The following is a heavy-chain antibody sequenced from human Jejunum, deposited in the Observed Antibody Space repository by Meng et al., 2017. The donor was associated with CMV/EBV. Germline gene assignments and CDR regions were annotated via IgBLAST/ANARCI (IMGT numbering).Heavy chain of an antibody. CDR1: GGTFSSYT. CDR3: ARDEGGWLTAPDY. V-gene: IGHV1-69*08. J-gene: IGHJ4*02. D-gene: IGHD5-24*01. Sequence: QVQLVPSGDWVKQLGSSVKVYFKASGGTFSSYTISWVRQAPGQGLEWMGRIIPILGIANYAQKFQGRVTITADKSTSTAYMELSSLRSEDTAVYYCARDEGGWLTAPDYWGQGTLVTVSS. CDR2: IIPILGIA.